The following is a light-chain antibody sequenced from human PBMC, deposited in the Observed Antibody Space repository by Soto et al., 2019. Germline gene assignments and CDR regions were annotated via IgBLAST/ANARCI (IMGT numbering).Light chain of an antibody. CDR1: QSVSTTY. Sequence: EIVLTQSPGTLSLSPGESATLSCRASQSVSTTYLAWYQQKPGQAPRLLIYGASSRATGIPDRFSGGGSGTDFTLTISSLEPEDFAVYYCQKYGSSPPYTFGQGTKLEIK. V-gene: IGKV3-20*01. CDR2: GAS. CDR3: QKYGSSPPYT. J-gene: IGKJ2*01.